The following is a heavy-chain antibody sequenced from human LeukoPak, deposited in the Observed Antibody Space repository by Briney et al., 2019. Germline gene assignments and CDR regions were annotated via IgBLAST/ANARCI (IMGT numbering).Heavy chain of an antibody. D-gene: IGHD6-19*01. CDR3: ARLERIAVYYFDY. CDR1: GGSISSYY. CDR2: IYYSGST. V-gene: IGHV4-59*05. J-gene: IGHJ4*02. Sequence: SETLSLTCTVSGGSISSYYWSWIRLPPGKGLEWIGSIYYSGSTYYNPSLKSRVTISVDTSKNQFSLKLSSVTAADTAVYYCARLERIAVYYFDYWGQGTLVTVSS.